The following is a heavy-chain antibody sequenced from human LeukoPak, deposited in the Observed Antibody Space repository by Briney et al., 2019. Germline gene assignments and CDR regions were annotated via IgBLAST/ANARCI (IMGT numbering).Heavy chain of an antibody. CDR1: GFTLSGYF. V-gene: IGHV3-7*01. Sequence: GGSLRLSGAASGFTLSGYFMSWVRQAPGEGLEWVASIKGDGSEKYYVDSVKGRFTISRDNAKNSLYLQMNSLRAEDTAVYYCARDRGWRSSGYYLYYFDFWGQGTLVTVSS. CDR3: ARDRGWRSSGYYLYYFDF. CDR2: IKGDGSEK. D-gene: IGHD3-22*01. J-gene: IGHJ4*02.